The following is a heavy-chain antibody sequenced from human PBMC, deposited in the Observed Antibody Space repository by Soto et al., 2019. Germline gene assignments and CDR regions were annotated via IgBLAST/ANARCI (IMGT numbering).Heavy chain of an antibody. CDR2: IIPIFGTT. D-gene: IGHD3-22*01. CDR3: ASRPRWYDSSGYSGSDDAFDI. J-gene: IGHJ3*02. Sequence: SVKVSGKASGGTFSSYAISWVRQAPGQGLEWMGGIIPIFGTTNYAQKFQGRVTITADKSTSTAYMELSSLRSEDTAVYYCASRPRWYDSSGYSGSDDAFDIWGQGTMVTVSS. CDR1: GGTFSSYA. V-gene: IGHV1-69*06.